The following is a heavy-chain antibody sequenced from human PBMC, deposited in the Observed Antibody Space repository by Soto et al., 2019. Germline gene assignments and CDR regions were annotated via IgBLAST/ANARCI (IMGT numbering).Heavy chain of an antibody. CDR2: INPSGGST. CDR3: ASVGGWTDGMDV. Sequence: GASVKVSCKASGYTFTSYYMHWVRQAPGQGLEWMGIINPSGGSTSYAQKFQGRVTMTRDTSTSTVYMELSSLRSEDTAVYYCASVGGWTDGMDVWGQGTTVTVSS. CDR1: GYTFTSYY. J-gene: IGHJ6*02. D-gene: IGHD3-16*01. V-gene: IGHV1-46*01.